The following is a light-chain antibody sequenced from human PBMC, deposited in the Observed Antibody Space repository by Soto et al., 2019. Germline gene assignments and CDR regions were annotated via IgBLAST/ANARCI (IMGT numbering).Light chain of an antibody. CDR1: QSISSY. CDR3: QQSYSTAERT. J-gene: IGKJ1*01. CDR2: AAS. V-gene: IGKV1-39*01. Sequence: DIPMTQSPSSLSASVGDRVTITCRASQSISSYLNWYQQKPGKAPKLLIYAASSLQSGVPSRFSGSGSGTDFTLTISSLQPEDFATYYCQQSYSTAERTFGQGTKVEIK.